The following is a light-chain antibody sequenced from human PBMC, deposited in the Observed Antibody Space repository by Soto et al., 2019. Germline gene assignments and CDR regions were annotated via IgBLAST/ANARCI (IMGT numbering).Light chain of an antibody. CDR2: GTS. Sequence: EMVVTQSPGTLSLSPGERATLSCRASQSVSNSYLAWYQQTPGQAPRLLIYGTSSRATGIPDRFSGGGSGTDFSLTISRLEPDDFAVYYCHQYGGSPTWTFGQGTTVEIK. J-gene: IGKJ1*01. V-gene: IGKV3-20*01. CDR3: HQYGGSPTWT. CDR1: QSVSNSY.